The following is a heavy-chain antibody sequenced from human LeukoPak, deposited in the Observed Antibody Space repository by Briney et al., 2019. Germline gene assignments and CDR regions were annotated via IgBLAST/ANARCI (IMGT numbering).Heavy chain of an antibody. CDR2: IHYSGTT. CDR3: ARPVQVWYFDL. V-gene: IGHV4-59*01. Sequence: PSETLSLTCTVSVASISSSYWSWIRHPPGKGLEWMGDIHYSGTTNYSPSPKSRVTISLDTSKNQFSLKLDSVTAADTAVYYCARPVQVWYFDLWGRGTLLPVSS. J-gene: IGHJ2*01. CDR1: VASISSSY.